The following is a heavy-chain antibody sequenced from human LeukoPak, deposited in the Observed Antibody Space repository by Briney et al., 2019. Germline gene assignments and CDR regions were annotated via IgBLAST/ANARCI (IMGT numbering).Heavy chain of an antibody. D-gene: IGHD6-6*01. V-gene: IGHV3-23*01. CDR2: ISGSGGST. Sequence: PGGSLRLSCAASGFTFSSYAMSWVRQAPGKGLEWVSAISGSGGSTYYSDSVKGRFTISRDNSKNTLYLQMNSLRAEDTAVYYCAKAGSIAARPPIFDYWGQGTLVTVSS. J-gene: IGHJ4*02. CDR3: AKAGSIAARPPIFDY. CDR1: GFTFSSYA.